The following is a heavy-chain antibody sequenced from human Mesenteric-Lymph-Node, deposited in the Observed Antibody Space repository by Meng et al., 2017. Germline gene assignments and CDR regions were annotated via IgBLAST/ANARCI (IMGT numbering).Heavy chain of an antibody. CDR3: ARGHPVTTRTLGAFDP. D-gene: IGHD3-16*01. CDR2: ISSSSSYI. V-gene: IGHV3-21*01. Sequence: GESLKISCAASGFTFSSYSMNWVRQAPGKGLEWVSSISSSSSYIYYADSVKGRFTISRDNAKNSLFLQLNSLRAEDTAVYYCARGHPVTTRTLGAFDPWGQGTLVTVSS. CDR1: GFTFSSYS. J-gene: IGHJ5*02.